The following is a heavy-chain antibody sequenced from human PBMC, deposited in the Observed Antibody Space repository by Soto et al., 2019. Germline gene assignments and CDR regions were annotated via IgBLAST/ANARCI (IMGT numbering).Heavy chain of an antibody. D-gene: IGHD4-17*01. CDR3: ARRDYGDYGAYYYYMDV. CDR2: ISSSSSTI. Sequence: GGSLRLSCAASGFTFSSYSMNWVRQAPGKGLEWVSYISSSSSTIYYADSVKGRFTISRDNAKNSLYLQMNSLRAEDTAVYYCARRDYGDYGAYYYYMDVWGKGTTVTVSS. V-gene: IGHV3-48*01. CDR1: GFTFSSYS. J-gene: IGHJ6*03.